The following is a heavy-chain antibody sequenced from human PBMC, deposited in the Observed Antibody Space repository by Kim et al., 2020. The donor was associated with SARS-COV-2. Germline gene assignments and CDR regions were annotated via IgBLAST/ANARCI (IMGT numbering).Heavy chain of an antibody. CDR1: GGSISSSSYY. V-gene: IGHV4-39*01. Sequence: SETLSLTCTVSGGSISSSSYYWGWIRQPPGKGLEWIGSINYSGKTYYNPYLKSRLTISVDTSENQFSLKLNSVTAADTAVYFCARSRNNNYEYWGQGTLVTVSS. CDR2: INYSGKT. CDR3: ARSRNNNYEY. D-gene: IGHD1-1*01. J-gene: IGHJ4*02.